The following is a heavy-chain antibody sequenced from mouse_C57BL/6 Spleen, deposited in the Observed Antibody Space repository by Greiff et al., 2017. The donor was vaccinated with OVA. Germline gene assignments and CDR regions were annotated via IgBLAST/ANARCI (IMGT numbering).Heavy chain of an antibody. CDR3: ARDYGILFAY. CDR1: GYTFTDYY. J-gene: IGHJ3*01. Sequence: VQLQQSGAELVRPGASVKLSCKASGYTFTDYYINWVKQRPGQGLEWIARIYPGSGNTYYNEKFKGKATLTAEKSSSTAYMQLSSLTSEDSAVYFCARDYGILFAYWGQGTLVTVSA. D-gene: IGHD2-1*01. CDR2: IYPGSGNT. V-gene: IGHV1-76*01.